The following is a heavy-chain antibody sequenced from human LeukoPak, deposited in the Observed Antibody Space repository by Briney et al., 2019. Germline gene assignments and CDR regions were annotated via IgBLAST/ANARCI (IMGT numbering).Heavy chain of an antibody. D-gene: IGHD6-13*01. V-gene: IGHV3-53*01. CDR1: GFGVSDNY. Sequence: GGSLRLSCAASGFGVSDNYMSWVRQAPGKGLEWVSLIYSDGSTYYADSVKGRFTISRDNTKTSLYLQMNSLRAEDTAVYYCARGRRRIAAAGATPPAPYFDYWGQGTLVTVSS. J-gene: IGHJ4*02. CDR2: IYSDGST. CDR3: ARGRRRIAAAGATPPAPYFDY.